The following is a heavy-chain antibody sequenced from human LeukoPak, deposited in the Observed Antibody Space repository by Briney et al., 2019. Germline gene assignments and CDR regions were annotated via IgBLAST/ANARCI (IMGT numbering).Heavy chain of an antibody. Sequence: PGGSLRLSCAASGFTFSNYWMSWVRQAPGKGLEWVANIKQDGSEKYYVDSVKGRFTISRDNAKNSLYLQLNSLRAEDTAVYYCARVLKARELLGADFDYWGQGTLVTVSS. D-gene: IGHD1-26*01. CDR1: GFTFSNYW. J-gene: IGHJ4*02. CDR3: ARVLKARELLGADFDY. V-gene: IGHV3-7*01. CDR2: IKQDGSEK.